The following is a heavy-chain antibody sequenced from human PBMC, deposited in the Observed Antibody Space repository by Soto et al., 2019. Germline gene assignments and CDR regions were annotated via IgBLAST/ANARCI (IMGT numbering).Heavy chain of an antibody. D-gene: IGHD2-2*01. CDR2: IWYDGSNK. Sequence: GGSLTLSCAASGFTFSSYGMHWVRQAPGKGLEWVAVIWYDGSNKYYADSVKGRFTISRDTSKNTLYLQMNNLRDDDTAVYYCARALVEVPAHPRLDAFDLWGQGTVVTVSS. CDR3: ARALVEVPAHPRLDAFDL. CDR1: GFTFSSYG. J-gene: IGHJ3*01. V-gene: IGHV3-33*01.